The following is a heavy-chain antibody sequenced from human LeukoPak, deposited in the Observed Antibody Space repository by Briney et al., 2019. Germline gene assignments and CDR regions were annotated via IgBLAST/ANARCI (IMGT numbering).Heavy chain of an antibody. CDR3: ARLPLRSIAVGYYGRDV. D-gene: IGHD6-6*01. CDR1: GGTFSSYA. Sequence: GASVKVSCKASGGTFSSYAISWVRQAPGQGLEWMGGIIPIFGTANYAQKFQGRVTITADESTSTAYMELSSLRSEDTAVYYCARLPLRSIAVGYYGRDVWGQGTTVTVSS. V-gene: IGHV1-69*13. J-gene: IGHJ6*02. CDR2: IIPIFGTA.